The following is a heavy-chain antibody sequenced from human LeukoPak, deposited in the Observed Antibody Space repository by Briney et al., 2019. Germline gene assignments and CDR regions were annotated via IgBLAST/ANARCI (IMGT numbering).Heavy chain of an antibody. J-gene: IGHJ4*02. CDR2: IYSGSTT. CDR3: ARGPRYCSSTSCYDY. Sequence: GGSLRLSCVASGFTVSNNYMSWVRQAPGKGLEWVSVIYSGSTTCYADSVKGRFTIYRDNSKNTLYLQMNNLRAEDTAVYYCARGPRYCSSTSCYDYWGQGTLVTVSS. V-gene: IGHV3-66*01. D-gene: IGHD2-2*01. CDR1: GFTVSNNY.